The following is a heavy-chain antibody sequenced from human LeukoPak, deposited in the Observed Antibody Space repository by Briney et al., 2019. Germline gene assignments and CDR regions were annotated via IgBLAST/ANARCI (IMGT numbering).Heavy chain of an antibody. CDR2: ILNDGGST. Sequence: GGSLRLPCAASGLTFNRYWMHWVRQAPGEGPVWVAHILNDGGSTSYADSVKGRFTISRDNAKNTLSLQMYSLRAEDTAVYYCVRHNYGYDYWGQGTPVTVSS. CDR3: VRHNYGYDY. J-gene: IGHJ4*02. V-gene: IGHV3-74*01. CDR1: GLTFNRYW. D-gene: IGHD5-18*01.